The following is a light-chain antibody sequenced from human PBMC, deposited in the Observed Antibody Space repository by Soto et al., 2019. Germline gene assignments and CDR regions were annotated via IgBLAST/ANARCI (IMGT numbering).Light chain of an antibody. V-gene: IGLV2-14*01. CDR2: DVS. J-gene: IGLJ1*01. CDR3: SSYTSSGTRV. CDR1: SSDVGGYNY. Sequence: QSALTQPASVSGSPGQSIAISCTGTSSDVGGYNYVSWYQQHPGKAPKLMIYDVSNRPSGVSDRFSGSKSGNTASLTISGLQADDEADYYSSSYTSSGTRVFGTGTKLTVL.